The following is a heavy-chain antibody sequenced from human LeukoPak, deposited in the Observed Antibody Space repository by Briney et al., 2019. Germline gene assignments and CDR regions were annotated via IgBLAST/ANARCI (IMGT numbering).Heavy chain of an antibody. CDR3: AKGAVAGTWDNFDY. J-gene: IGHJ4*02. CDR2: ISWNSGSI. CDR1: GFTFDDYA. V-gene: IGHV3-9*01. D-gene: IGHD6-19*01. Sequence: GGSLRLSCAASGFTFDDYAMHWVRQAPGKGLEWVSGISWNSGSIGYADSVKGRFTISRDNAKNSLYLQMNSLRAEDTALYYCAKGAVAGTWDNFDYWGQGTQVTVSS.